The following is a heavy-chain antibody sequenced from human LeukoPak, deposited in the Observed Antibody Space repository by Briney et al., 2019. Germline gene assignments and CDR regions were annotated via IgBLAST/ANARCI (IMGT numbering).Heavy chain of an antibody. V-gene: IGHV3-21*01. D-gene: IGHD1-14*01. J-gene: IGHJ3*02. CDR1: VFTFSSYS. Sequence: PGGSLRLSCAASVFTFSSYSMNWVRQAPGKGLEWVSAVSSSSGYIYNADSVKGRFTISRDSAENSLYLQMNSLRAEDTAVYYCARRNPSDRYDAFDIWGQGIVVTVSS. CDR3: ARRNPSDRYDAFDI. CDR2: VSSSSGYI.